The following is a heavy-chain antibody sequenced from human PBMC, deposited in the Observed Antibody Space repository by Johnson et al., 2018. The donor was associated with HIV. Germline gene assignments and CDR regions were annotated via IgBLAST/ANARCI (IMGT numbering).Heavy chain of an antibody. D-gene: IGHD6-6*01. CDR2: ITSSGSVI. J-gene: IGHJ3*01. V-gene: IGHV3-11*04. CDR3: ASEVEYSILVGV. Sequence: QVQLVESGGGLVKPGGSLRLSCAASGFTFSDYYMSWNRKAPGKGLEWVSSITSSGSVIHYADSGKGRFTISRDNAKNSLYLVMNSLRAEDTAVYFCASEVEYSILVGVWGQGTVVTVSS. CDR1: GFTFSDYY.